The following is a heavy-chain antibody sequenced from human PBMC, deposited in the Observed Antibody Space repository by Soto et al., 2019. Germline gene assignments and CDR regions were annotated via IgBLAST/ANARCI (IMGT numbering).Heavy chain of an antibody. CDR1: GYTFTSYG. Sequence: VASVEVSCKASGYTFTSYGISWVRQAPGQGLEWMGWISAYNGNTNYAQKLQGRVTMTTDTSTSTAYMELRSLRSDDTAVYYCARWEELTRTYYFDYWGQGTLVTVSS. J-gene: IGHJ4*02. D-gene: IGHD1-26*01. CDR2: ISAYNGNT. CDR3: ARWEELTRTYYFDY. V-gene: IGHV1-18*01.